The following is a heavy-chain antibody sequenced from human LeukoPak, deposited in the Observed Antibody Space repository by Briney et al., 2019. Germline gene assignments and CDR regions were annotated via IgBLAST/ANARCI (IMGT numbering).Heavy chain of an antibody. CDR3: AKDMGTAMVKGAFDI. CDR2: IGWNSGGI. CDR1: GFTFDDYA. D-gene: IGHD5-18*01. Sequence: GGSLRLSCAASGFTFDDYAMHWVRQAPGKGLEWVSGIGWNSGGIGYADSVKGRFTISRDNAKNSLYLQMNSLRAEDTALYYCAKDMGTAMVKGAFDIWGQGTMVTVSS. J-gene: IGHJ3*02. V-gene: IGHV3-9*01.